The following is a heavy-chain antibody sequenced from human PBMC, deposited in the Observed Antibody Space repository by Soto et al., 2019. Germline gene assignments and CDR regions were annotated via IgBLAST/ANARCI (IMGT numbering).Heavy chain of an antibody. D-gene: IGHD2-2*01. V-gene: IGHV1-18*01. CDR2: ISLYSDGT. J-gene: IGHJ5*02. CDR1: GYTFSNYG. Sequence: GASVKVSCKTSGYTFSNYGITWVRQAPGQPLEWLGWISLYSDGTNYAQKFQGRVSMTTDTSTTTTYMELRSLRSDDTAVYYCARVVPGAEAWFGPWGQGTLVTVSS. CDR3: ARVVPGAEAWFGP.